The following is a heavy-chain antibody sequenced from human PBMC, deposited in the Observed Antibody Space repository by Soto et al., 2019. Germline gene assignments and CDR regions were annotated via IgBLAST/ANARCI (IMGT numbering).Heavy chain of an antibody. CDR1: GGSISSSNW. Sequence: SETLSLTCAVSGGSISSSNWWSWVRQPPGKGLEWIGEIYHSGSINYDPSLKSRVTISVDKSRNQFSLKLSSVTAADTAVYYCARGGGVYYFDYWGQGTLVTVSS. CDR2: IYHSGSI. V-gene: IGHV4-4*02. J-gene: IGHJ4*02. D-gene: IGHD2-8*02. CDR3: ARGGGVYYFDY.